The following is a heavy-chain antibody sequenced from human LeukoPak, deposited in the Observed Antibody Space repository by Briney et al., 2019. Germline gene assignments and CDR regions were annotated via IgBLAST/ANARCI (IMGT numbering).Heavy chain of an antibody. CDR2: INHSGST. V-gene: IGHV4-34*01. Sequence: SETLSLTCAVSGGALSGYSWSSIRQPPAKGLEWIGEINHSGSTNYNPSLKSRVTISVDTSKNQFSLKLSSVTAADTAVYYCASYIALPGYYYYGMDVWGQGTTVTVSS. CDR1: GGALSGYS. CDR3: ASYIALPGYYYYGMDV. J-gene: IGHJ6*02. D-gene: IGHD2-2*01.